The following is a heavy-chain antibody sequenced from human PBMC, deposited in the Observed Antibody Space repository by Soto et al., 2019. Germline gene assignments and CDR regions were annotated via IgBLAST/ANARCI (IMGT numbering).Heavy chain of an antibody. CDR3: ARGSYYDFWSGYSHGKNYYYYGMDV. V-gene: IGHV4-59*01. D-gene: IGHD3-3*01. CDR2: IYYSGST. CDR1: GGSISSYY. J-gene: IGHJ6*02. Sequence: PSETLSLTCTVSGGSISSYYWSWIRQPPGKGLEWIGYIYYSGSTNYNPSLKSRVTISVDTSKNQSSLKLSSVTAADTAVYYCARGSYYDFWSGYSHGKNYYYYGMDVWGQGTTVTVS.